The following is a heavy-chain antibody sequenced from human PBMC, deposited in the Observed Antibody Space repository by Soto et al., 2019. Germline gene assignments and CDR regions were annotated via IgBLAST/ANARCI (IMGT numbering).Heavy chain of an antibody. D-gene: IGHD3-22*01. CDR3: XKPPXTSSTLYYYYGLDV. Sequence: EVQLLESGGGLVQPGGSLRLSCAASGFTFSTYAMTWVRQAPGKGLEWVSAISGSGGTTYYADSVKGRFTXSXXXSKXXXXXXXXXXXXXXTAVYYCXKPPXTSSTLYYYYGLDVWGQGTXXTXS. CDR1: GFTFSTYA. CDR2: ISGSGGTT. V-gene: IGHV3-23*01. J-gene: IGHJ6*02.